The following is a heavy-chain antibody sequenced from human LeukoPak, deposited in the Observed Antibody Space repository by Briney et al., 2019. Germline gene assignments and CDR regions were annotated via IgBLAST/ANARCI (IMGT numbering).Heavy chain of an antibody. CDR3: ARDTPAFEPYIAAAGTGYYYGMDV. CDR1: GFTFSSYA. CDR2: ISYDGSNK. D-gene: IGHD6-13*01. J-gene: IGHJ6*02. Sequence: GGSLRLSCAASGFTFSSYAMHWVRQAPGKGLEWVAVISYDGSNKYYADSVKGRFTISRDNSKNTLYLQMNSLRAEDTAVYYCARDTPAFEPYIAAAGTGYYYGMDVWGQGTTVTVSS. V-gene: IGHV3-30-3*01.